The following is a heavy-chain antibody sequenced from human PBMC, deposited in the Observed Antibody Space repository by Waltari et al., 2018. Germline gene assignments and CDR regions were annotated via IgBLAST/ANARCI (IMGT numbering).Heavy chain of an antibody. CDR1: GFTFSSYS. CDR2: INSGRSSI. J-gene: IGHJ4*02. CDR3: AREPPYADYAFDS. D-gene: IGHD4-17*01. Sequence: EVQLVESGGGLVQPGGSLRLSCAASGFTFSSYSMNWVRQAPGKGLERFSYINSGRSSIFYAGSVKGRCTSSRDNAKNSLYLQMNSLRAEDTAVYYCAREPPYADYAFDSWGQGSLVTVSS. V-gene: IGHV3-48*04.